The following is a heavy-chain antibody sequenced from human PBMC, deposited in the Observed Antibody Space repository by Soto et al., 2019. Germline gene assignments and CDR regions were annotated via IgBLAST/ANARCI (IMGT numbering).Heavy chain of an antibody. CDR1: GGTLSSYR. CDR3: ARDSGAKLSSS. Sequence: SVKVSCKASGGTLSSYRFNWVRQARGQGLEWLGGIVHIYRTADYAQKFQGRVTITADESTRTVYMELSSLKSQDKALYYRARDSGAKLSSSWGQGTLVTVYS. CDR2: IVHIYRTA. V-gene: IGHV1-69*13. D-gene: IGHD6-13*01. J-gene: IGHJ4*02.